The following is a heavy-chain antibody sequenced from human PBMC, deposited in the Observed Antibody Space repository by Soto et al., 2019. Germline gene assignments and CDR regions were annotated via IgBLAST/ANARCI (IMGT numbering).Heavy chain of an antibody. V-gene: IGHV3-74*01. CDR3: ARLKAGTAAFDY. D-gene: IGHD6-19*01. CDR2: INDDGSMT. CDR1: GFTFNSYW. J-gene: IGHJ4*02. Sequence: EVQLVESGGGLVQPGGSLRLSCAASGFTFNSYWMHWVRQAPGKGLVWVSRINDDGSMTNYADSVRGRFTISRDNAKSTLYPQMNSLRAEDTAVYYCARLKAGTAAFDYWGQGTLVTVSS.